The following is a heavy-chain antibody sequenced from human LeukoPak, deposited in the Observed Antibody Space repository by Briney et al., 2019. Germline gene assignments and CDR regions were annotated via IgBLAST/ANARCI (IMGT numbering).Heavy chain of an antibody. CDR1: GGSFSGYY. D-gene: IGHD6-19*01. J-gene: IGHJ4*02. Sequence: SETLSLTCAVYGGSFSGYYWSWIRQPPGKGLEWIGEINHSGSTNHNPSLKSRVTISVDTSKNQFSLKLSSVTAADTAVYYCARVAVAGTKTGFDYWGQGTLVTVSS. CDR2: INHSGST. CDR3: ARVAVAGTKTGFDY. V-gene: IGHV4-34*01.